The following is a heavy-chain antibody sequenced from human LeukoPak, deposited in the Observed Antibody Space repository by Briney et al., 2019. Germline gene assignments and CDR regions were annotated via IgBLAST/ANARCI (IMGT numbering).Heavy chain of an antibody. CDR1: GYTFTSYG. J-gene: IGHJ6*02. D-gene: IGHD3-3*01. Sequence: ASVKVSCKASGYTFTSYGISWVRQAPGQGLEWMGWISAYNGNTNYAQKLQGRVTMTTDTSTSTAYMELRSLRSDDTAVYYCARDGPVLRFLEWLSSTTYYGIDVWGQGTTVTVSS. CDR2: ISAYNGNT. V-gene: IGHV1-18*01. CDR3: ARDGPVLRFLEWLSSTTYYGIDV.